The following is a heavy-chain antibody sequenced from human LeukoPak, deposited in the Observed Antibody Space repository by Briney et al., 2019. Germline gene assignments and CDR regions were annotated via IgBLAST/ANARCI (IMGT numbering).Heavy chain of an antibody. J-gene: IGHJ4*02. CDR2: INPRDGST. V-gene: IGHV1-46*01. Sequence: ASVKVSCKAPGYIFTSYYMHWVRQAPGQGLEWMGIINPRDGSTTYAQDFQGRLTLTRDTSTSTVYMELISLRSEDTAFYHCARGDIDYWGQGTLVTVSS. CDR1: GYIFTSYY. CDR3: ARGDIDY. D-gene: IGHD2-15*01.